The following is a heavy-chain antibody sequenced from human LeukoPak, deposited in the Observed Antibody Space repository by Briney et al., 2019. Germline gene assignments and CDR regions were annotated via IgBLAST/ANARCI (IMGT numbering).Heavy chain of an antibody. CDR2: IRYDGSNK. J-gene: IGHJ4*02. V-gene: IGHV3-30*02. Sequence: PGGSLRLSCAASGFTFSSYGMHWVRQAPGKGLEWVAFIRYDGSNKYYADSVKGRFTISRDNSKNTLYLQMNSLRAEDTAVYYCAKDRAIAVPLTDYWGQGTLVTVSS. D-gene: IGHD2-15*01. CDR3: AKDRAIAVPLTDY. CDR1: GFTFSSYG.